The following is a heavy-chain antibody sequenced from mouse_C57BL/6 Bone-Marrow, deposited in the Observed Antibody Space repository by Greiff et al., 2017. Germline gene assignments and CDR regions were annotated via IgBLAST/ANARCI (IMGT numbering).Heavy chain of an antibody. CDR2: ISYSGST. CDR3: ARWGGSSYSYWYFDV. J-gene: IGHJ1*03. CDR1: GYSITSDY. Sequence: EVKLMESGPGLAKPSQTLSLTCSVTGYSITSDYWNWIRKFPGNKLEYMGYISYSGSTYYNPSLKRRISITRDTSKNQYYLQLNSVTPEDTATYYCARWGGSSYSYWYFDVWGTGTTVTVSS. D-gene: IGHD1-1*01. V-gene: IGHV3-8*01.